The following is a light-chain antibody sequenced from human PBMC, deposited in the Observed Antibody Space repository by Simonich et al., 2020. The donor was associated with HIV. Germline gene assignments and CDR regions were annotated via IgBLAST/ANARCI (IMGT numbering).Light chain of an antibody. CDR2: EDN. J-gene: IGLJ3*02. V-gene: IGLV6-57*03. CDR1: RGSIASNY. CDR3: QSFDSSTWV. Sequence: NFMLTQPHSVSESPGKTVTISCTRSRGSIASNYVQWYQQRPGSAPTTVTFEDNQRPSGVPDRFSGSIDSSSNSASLTISGLKTEDEADYYCQSFDSSTWVFGGGTKLTVL.